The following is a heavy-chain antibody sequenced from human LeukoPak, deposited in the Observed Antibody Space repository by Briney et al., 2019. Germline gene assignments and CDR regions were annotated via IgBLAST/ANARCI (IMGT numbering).Heavy chain of an antibody. D-gene: IGHD5-18*01. Sequence: GGSLRLSCAASGNTFSDYGMHWVRQAPGKGLEWVAGISYDGSHKYYANSVKGRFTISRDNSKDTLYLQMNSLRAEDTAVYNCAKDSGYSYGYGVRESCMDVWGQGTTVTVSS. CDR1: GNTFSDYG. V-gene: IGHV3-30*18. CDR2: ISYDGSHK. J-gene: IGHJ6*02. CDR3: AKDSGYSYGYGVRESCMDV.